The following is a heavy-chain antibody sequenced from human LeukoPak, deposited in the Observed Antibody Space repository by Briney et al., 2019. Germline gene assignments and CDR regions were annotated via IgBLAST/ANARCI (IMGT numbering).Heavy chain of an antibody. CDR1: GFPFSSYW. Sequence: PTGGSLRLSCVASGFPFSSYWMTWVRQAPGKGLEWVANIKQDGSKKSYVDSVKGRFTISRDNAKNSLYLQMNSLRAEDTAIYYCTRVGYIDEGIDYWGQGTLDTVSS. D-gene: IGHD5-24*01. J-gene: IGHJ4*02. CDR2: IKQDGSKK. V-gene: IGHV3-7*04. CDR3: TRVGYIDEGIDY.